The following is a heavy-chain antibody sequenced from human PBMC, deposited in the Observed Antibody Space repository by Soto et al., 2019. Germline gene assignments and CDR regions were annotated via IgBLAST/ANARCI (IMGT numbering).Heavy chain of an antibody. CDR2: INAGNGDT. V-gene: IGHV1-3*01. Sequence: ASVKVSCKASGYTFTNYAMHWVRQAPGQRLEWMGWINAGNGDTKYSQNFQGRVTITRDTSASTAYMELSSLRSEDTAVYYCARDPYYDFWSGSNWFVPWGQGTLVTVSS. D-gene: IGHD3-3*01. CDR3: ARDPYYDFWSGSNWFVP. CDR1: GYTFTNYA. J-gene: IGHJ5*02.